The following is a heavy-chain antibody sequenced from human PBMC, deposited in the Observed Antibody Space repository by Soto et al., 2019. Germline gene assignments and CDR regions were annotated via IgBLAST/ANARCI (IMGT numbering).Heavy chain of an antibody. J-gene: IGHJ4*02. Sequence: GGSLRLSCAASGFTFSSYWMSWVRQAPGKGLEWVANIKQDGSEKYYVDSVKGRFTISRDNAKNSLYLQMNSLRAEDTAVYYCARRSLYYDFWSGYSDYWGQGTLVTVSS. CDR1: GFTFSSYW. V-gene: IGHV3-7*01. D-gene: IGHD3-3*01. CDR2: IKQDGSEK. CDR3: ARRSLYYDFWSGYSDY.